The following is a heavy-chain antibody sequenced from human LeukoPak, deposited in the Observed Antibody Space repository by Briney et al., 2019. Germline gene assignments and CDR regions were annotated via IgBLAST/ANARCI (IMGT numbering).Heavy chain of an antibody. CDR3: ARDAYYYGSESYFFDF. CDR1: GGSISSSSYY. CDR2: IYYSGST. V-gene: IGHV4-39*07. D-gene: IGHD3-10*01. J-gene: IGHJ4*02. Sequence: SETLSLTCTVSGGSISSSSYYWGWIRQPPGKGLEWIGSIYYSGSTYYNPSLKSRVTMSVDMSKNQFSLKLSSVTAADTAVYYCARDAYYYGSESYFFDFWGQGTLVTVSS.